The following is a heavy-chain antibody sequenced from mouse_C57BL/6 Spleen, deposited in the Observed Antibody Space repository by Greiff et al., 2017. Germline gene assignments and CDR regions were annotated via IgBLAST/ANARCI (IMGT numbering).Heavy chain of an antibody. CDR1: GYTFTSYW. D-gene: IGHD1-1*01. J-gene: IGHJ3*01. CDR3: ARGYGRPGFAY. Sequence: VQLQQPGAEPVKPGASVKLSCKASGYTFTSYWMHWVKQRPGRGLEWIGRIDPNSGGTKYNEKFKGKATLTVDKPSSTAYMQLSSLTSEDSAVYYCARGYGRPGFAYWGQGTLVTVSA. CDR2: IDPNSGGT. V-gene: IGHV1-72*01.